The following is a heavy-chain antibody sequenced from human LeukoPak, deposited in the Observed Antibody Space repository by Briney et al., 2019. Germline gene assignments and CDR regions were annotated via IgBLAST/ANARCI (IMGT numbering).Heavy chain of an antibody. J-gene: IGHJ6*03. CDR3: ARGVVAATFYYYMDV. Sequence: ASVKVSCKASGYTFTSYDINWVRQATGQGLEWMGWINPSSGGTNYPQKFQGRVTMSRDTSLSTAYMEVSGLTSDDTAVYYCARGVVAATFYYYMDVWGKGTTVTVAS. CDR2: INPSSGGT. CDR1: GYTFTSYD. V-gene: IGHV1-2*02. D-gene: IGHD2-15*01.